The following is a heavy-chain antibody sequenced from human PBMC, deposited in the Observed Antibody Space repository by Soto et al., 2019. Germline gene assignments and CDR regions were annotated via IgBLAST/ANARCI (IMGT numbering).Heavy chain of an antibody. V-gene: IGHV1-18*01. D-gene: IGHD2-15*01. CDR3: ARGATPIDY. CDR2: ISAYNGNT. CDR1: GYTFTNFG. Sequence: QVQLVQSGAEVKKPGASVKVSCKASGYTFTNFGISWVRQAPGQGLEWMGWISAYNGNTNYAQNFQGRVTMTTDTSTSPAYMELRSLRSGDTAVYYCARGATPIDYWGQGTLVTVSS. J-gene: IGHJ4*02.